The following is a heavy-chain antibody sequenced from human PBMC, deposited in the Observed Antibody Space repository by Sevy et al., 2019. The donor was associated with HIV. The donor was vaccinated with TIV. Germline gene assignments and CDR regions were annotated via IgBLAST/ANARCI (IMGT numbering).Heavy chain of an antibody. Sequence: ASVKVSCKASGYSFTDDYLHWVRQAPGQGLEWMGRVYPNSGGTNYAQKFQGRVTMTRDTSISTAYMELSRLRYDDTAVYYCARDGGGGTTISGIDVWGQGTTVTVSS. V-gene: IGHV1-2*06. CDR3: ARDGGGGTTISGIDV. CDR2: VYPNSGGT. J-gene: IGHJ6*02. D-gene: IGHD1-7*01. CDR1: GYSFTDDY.